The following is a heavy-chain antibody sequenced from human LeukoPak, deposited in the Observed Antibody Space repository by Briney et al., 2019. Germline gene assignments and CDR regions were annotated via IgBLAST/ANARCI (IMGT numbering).Heavy chain of an antibody. Sequence: SETLSLTCAVYGGSFSGYYWSWIRQPPGKGLEWIGEINHSGSTNYNPSLKNRVTISVDTSKNQFSLKLSSVTAADTAVYYCARGSGQIAARPSYFDYWGQGTLVTVSS. D-gene: IGHD6-6*01. V-gene: IGHV4-34*01. J-gene: IGHJ4*02. CDR3: ARGSGQIAARPSYFDY. CDR2: INHSGST. CDR1: GGSFSGYY.